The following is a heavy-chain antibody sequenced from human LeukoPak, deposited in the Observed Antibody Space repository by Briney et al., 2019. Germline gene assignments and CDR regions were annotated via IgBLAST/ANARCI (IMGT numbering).Heavy chain of an antibody. V-gene: IGHV3-23*01. CDR3: AKNVVVKRYIDF. CDR2: ISGGGRTT. Sequence: GWSLRLSCAASGFTFSNHAMSWVRQAPGKGLQWVAVISGGGRTTEYEDFVKGRFTISIDNSKNTLSLQMNSLTVEDTAIYFCAKNVVVKRYIDFWGQGTLVTVSS. J-gene: IGHJ4*02. CDR1: GFTFSNHA. D-gene: IGHD2-15*01.